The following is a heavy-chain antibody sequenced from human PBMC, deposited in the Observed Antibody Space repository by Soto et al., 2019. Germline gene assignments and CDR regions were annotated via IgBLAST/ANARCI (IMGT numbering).Heavy chain of an antibody. Sequence: SETLSLTCAVYGGSFSGYYWSWIRQPPGKGLEWIGEINHSGSTNYNPSLKSRVTISVDTSKNQFSLKLSSVTAADTAVYYCAMGYSSSWYDYWGQGTLVTVSS. CDR2: INHSGST. D-gene: IGHD6-13*01. V-gene: IGHV4-34*01. CDR3: AMGYSSSWYDY. J-gene: IGHJ4*02. CDR1: GGSFSGYY.